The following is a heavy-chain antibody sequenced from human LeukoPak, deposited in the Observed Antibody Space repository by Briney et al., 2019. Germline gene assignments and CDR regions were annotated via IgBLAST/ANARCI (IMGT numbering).Heavy chain of an antibody. D-gene: IGHD3-3*01. J-gene: IGHJ4*02. CDR2: ISTYNGNT. Sequence: AASVKVSCKASGYTFTSYGISWVRQAPGQGLEWMGRISTYNGNTNYAQKLQGRVTMTTDTSTSTAYMELRSLRYDDTAVYYCAREFRTYFDFWSGDYIFDYWGQGTLVTVSS. CDR1: GYTFTSYG. V-gene: IGHV1-18*04. CDR3: AREFRTYFDFWSGDYIFDY.